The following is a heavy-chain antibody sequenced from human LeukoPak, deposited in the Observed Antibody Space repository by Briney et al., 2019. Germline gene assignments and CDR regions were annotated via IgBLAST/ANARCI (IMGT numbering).Heavy chain of an antibody. J-gene: IGHJ3*02. V-gene: IGHV1-18*01. CDR2: ISGYNGNT. D-gene: IGHD3-10*01. CDR3: ARGGSGAYGSGSYYTALDI. Sequence: ASVKASCKASGYTFTSYGITWVRQAPGQGLEWMGWISGYNGNTNYAQKLQGRVTMTTDTSTGTAYMELRSLRSDDTAVYYCARGGSGAYGSGSYYTALDIWGQGTMVTVSS. CDR1: GYTFTSYG.